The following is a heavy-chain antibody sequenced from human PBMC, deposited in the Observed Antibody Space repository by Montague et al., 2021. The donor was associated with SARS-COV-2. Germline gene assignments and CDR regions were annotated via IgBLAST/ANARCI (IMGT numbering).Heavy chain of an antibody. J-gene: IGHJ4*02. CDR2: IYNAGRN. CDR1: GGGIRRSSDY. CDR3: ARQLRYYDWRADY. V-gene: IGHV4-39*07. D-gene: IGHD3-9*01. Sequence: SETLSLTCSGYGGGIRRSSDYWGGRSQPPGKGLEWVGNIYNAGRNYYNTSLKSRATIFVDTSNSQFSLKLTSVTAADKAVYYCARQLRYYDWRADYWGQGTLVSVSS.